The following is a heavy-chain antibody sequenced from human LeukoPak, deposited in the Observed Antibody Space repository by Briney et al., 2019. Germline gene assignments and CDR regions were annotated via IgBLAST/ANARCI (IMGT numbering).Heavy chain of an antibody. D-gene: IGHD1-14*01. V-gene: IGHV3-43*02. CDR3: AREVTTGHYYFDY. Sequence: GGSLRLSCAASGFTFDDYVMHWVRQAPGKGLEWVSFISGDGGATYYADSAKGRFTISRDNGRKSLYLQMNSLRAEDTAVYYCAREVTTGHYYFDYWGQGTLVTVSS. J-gene: IGHJ4*02. CDR1: GFTFDDYV. CDR2: ISGDGGAT.